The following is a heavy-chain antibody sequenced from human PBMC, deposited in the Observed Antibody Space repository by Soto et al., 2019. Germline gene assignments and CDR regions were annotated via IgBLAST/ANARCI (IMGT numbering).Heavy chain of an antibody. CDR2: IIPILGIA. Sequence: QVQLVQSGAEVKKPGSSVKVSCKASGGTFSSYTISWVRQAPGQGLEWMGRIIPILGIANYAQKFQGRVTITADKSASTAYMELSSLRSEDTAVYYCARDLPRDVNAFDIWGQGTMVTVSS. CDR3: ARDLPRDVNAFDI. J-gene: IGHJ3*02. D-gene: IGHD3-10*02. V-gene: IGHV1-69*08. CDR1: GGTFSSYT.